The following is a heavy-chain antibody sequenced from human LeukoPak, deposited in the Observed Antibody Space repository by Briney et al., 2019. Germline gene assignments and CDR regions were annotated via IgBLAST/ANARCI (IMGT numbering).Heavy chain of an antibody. D-gene: IGHD6-13*01. CDR2: INPNSGGT. V-gene: IGHV1-2*02. CDR1: GYTFTGYY. CDR3: ARGEQPSYYYGMDV. Sequence: ASVKVSCKASGYTFTGYYMHWVRQAPGQGLEWMGWINPNSGGTNYAQKFQGRVTMTRNTSISTAYMELSSLRSEDTAVYYCARGEQPSYYYGMDVWGQGTTVTVSS. J-gene: IGHJ6*02.